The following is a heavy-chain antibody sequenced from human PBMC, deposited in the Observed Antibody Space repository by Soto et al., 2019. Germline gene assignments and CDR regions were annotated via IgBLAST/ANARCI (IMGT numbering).Heavy chain of an antibody. CDR2: VYSNGST. CDR3: ARDRESGNGGNWFDP. D-gene: IGHD5-12*01. V-gene: IGHV4-59*01. CDR1: GGSIGTYY. Sequence: QLQESGPGLVKSSETLSLTCTVSGGSIGTYYWRWIRQPPGKGLELIGYVYSNGSTNYNPSLRSRVTISVDTSKNQFSLRLNSVTAADTAVFLCARDRESGNGGNWFDPWGQGTLVTVSS. J-gene: IGHJ5*02.